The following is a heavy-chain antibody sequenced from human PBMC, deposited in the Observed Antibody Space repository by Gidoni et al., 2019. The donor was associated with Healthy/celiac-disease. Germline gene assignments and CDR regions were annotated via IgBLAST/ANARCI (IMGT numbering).Heavy chain of an antibody. Sequence: EVQLVESGGGLVQPGGSLRLSCAASGFTFRRYWMGWVRQAPGKGLGWVANIKQDGSEKYYVDSVKGRFTISRDNAKNSLYLQRNSLRAEDTAVYYCAREGGVWGSSPDLYYMDVWGKGTTVTVSS. J-gene: IGHJ6*03. CDR2: IKQDGSEK. D-gene: IGHD3-16*01. CDR1: GFTFRRYW. V-gene: IGHV3-7*03. CDR3: AREGGVWGSSPDLYYMDV.